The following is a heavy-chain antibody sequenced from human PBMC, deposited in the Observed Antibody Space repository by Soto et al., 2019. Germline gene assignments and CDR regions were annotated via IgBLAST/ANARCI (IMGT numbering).Heavy chain of an antibody. CDR3: ARDDTTGLLEF. V-gene: IGHV4-59*01. J-gene: IGHJ4*02. CDR2: VYHTGRT. Sequence: WTWIRQSPGKGLEWIGYVYHTGRTEYNPSLESGVTISIDMSKKQFSLQLTSVTAADTAVYFCARDDTTGLLEFWGQGTLVTVSS.